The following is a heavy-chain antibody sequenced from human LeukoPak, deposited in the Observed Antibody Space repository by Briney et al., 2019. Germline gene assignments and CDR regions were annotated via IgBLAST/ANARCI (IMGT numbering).Heavy chain of an antibody. CDR3: ASMGGYCSGGSCYWFDP. CDR1: GYIFTSYW. V-gene: IGHV5-51*01. D-gene: IGHD2-15*01. Sequence: RGESLKISCKGSGYIFTSYWIGWVRQMPGKGLEWMGIIYPGDSDTRYSPSFQGQVTISADKSISTAYLQWSSLKASDTAMYYCASMGGYCSGGSCYWFDPWGQGTLVTVSS. CDR2: IYPGDSDT. J-gene: IGHJ5*02.